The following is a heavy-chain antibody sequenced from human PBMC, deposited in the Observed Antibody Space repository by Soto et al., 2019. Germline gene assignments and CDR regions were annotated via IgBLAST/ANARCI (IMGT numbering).Heavy chain of an antibody. CDR3: ARASSGYTHVGWN. V-gene: IGHV1-3*01. J-gene: IGHJ4*02. CDR1: GYNFGGYA. D-gene: IGHD3-22*01. Sequence: QVNLVQSGAEMKKPGTSVKVSCQASGYNFGGYAIHWVRQAPGQRPEWMGWINAGSGNTKYSPKFQGRVSISRDTSANTAYMDLSSLTSEDTAMYYCARASSGYTHVGWNWGQGTLVTVSS. CDR2: INAGSGNT.